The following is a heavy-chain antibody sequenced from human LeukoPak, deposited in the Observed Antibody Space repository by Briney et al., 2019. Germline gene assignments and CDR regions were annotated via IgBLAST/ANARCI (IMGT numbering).Heavy chain of an antibody. Sequence: SVKVSCKASGGTFSSYTISWVRQAPGQGLEWMGGIVPIFGTANYAQKFQGRVTITTDESTSTAYMELSSLRSEDTAVYYCASSTTGTALDYWGQGTLVTVSS. CDR1: GGTFSSYT. V-gene: IGHV1-69*05. CDR2: IVPIFGTA. D-gene: IGHD1-1*01. CDR3: ASSTTGTALDY. J-gene: IGHJ4*02.